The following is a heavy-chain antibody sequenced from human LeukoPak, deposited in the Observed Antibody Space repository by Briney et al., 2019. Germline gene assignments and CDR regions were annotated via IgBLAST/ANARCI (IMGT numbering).Heavy chain of an antibody. V-gene: IGHV1-58*01. D-gene: IGHD3-9*01. J-gene: IGHJ5*02. Sequence: TLKVSCKVSGFTFTSSALQWVRQPRGQGLEWIGWFVIGSGNTNYAQKFQERVTITRDMATSTVYMELSILRSEDTAVYYCAADLTRANWFDPWGQGTLVTVSS. CDR3: AADLTRANWFDP. CDR2: FVIGSGNT. CDR1: GFTFTSSA.